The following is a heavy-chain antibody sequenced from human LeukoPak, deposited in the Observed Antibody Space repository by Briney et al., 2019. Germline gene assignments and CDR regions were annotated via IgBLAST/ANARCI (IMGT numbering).Heavy chain of an antibody. J-gene: IGHJ4*02. CDR2: ISAYNGNT. Sequence: ASVKVTCKASGYTFTSYGISWVRQAPGQGLEWMGWISAYNGNTNYAHKLQGRVTMTTDTSTSTAYMELRSLRSDDTAVYYCVRDAMVRGTFDYWGQGTRVTVSS. D-gene: IGHD3-10*01. V-gene: IGHV1-18*04. CDR3: VRDAMVRGTFDY. CDR1: GYTFTSYG.